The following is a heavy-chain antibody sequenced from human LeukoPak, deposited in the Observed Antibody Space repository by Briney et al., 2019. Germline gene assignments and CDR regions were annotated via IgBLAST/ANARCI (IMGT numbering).Heavy chain of an antibody. CDR3: ARLNTVTFDY. J-gene: IGHJ4*02. Sequence: SETLSLTCTVSGGSISSYYWSWIRQPPGKGLEWIGYIYYSGSTNYNPSPKSRVTISVDTSKNQFSLKLSSVTAADTAVYYCARLNTVTFDYWGQGTLVTVSS. CDR2: IYYSGST. D-gene: IGHD4-11*01. CDR1: GGSISSYY. V-gene: IGHV4-59*01.